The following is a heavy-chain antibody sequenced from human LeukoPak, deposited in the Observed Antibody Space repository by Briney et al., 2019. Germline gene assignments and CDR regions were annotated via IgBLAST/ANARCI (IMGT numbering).Heavy chain of an antibody. V-gene: IGHV4-59*01. Sequence: SETLSLTCIVSGGSISTYYWSWIRQPPGKGLEWIGYIYYSGSTNYNPSLKSRVTISVDTSKNQFSLKLSSVTAADTAVYYCARDLVCGGGSCYSNWFDPWGQGTLVTVSS. CDR3: ARDLVCGGGSCYSNWFDP. CDR1: GGSISTYY. J-gene: IGHJ5*02. D-gene: IGHD2-15*01. CDR2: IYYSGST.